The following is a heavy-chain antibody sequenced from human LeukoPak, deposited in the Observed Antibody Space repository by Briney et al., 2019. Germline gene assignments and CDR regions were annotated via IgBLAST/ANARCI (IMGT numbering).Heavy chain of an antibody. CDR2: FYYTGST. Sequence: XSGTLSLTCTVSGGSISLYYWNWIRQPPGKGLEWIGYFYYTGSTNYNPSLKSRVTISVDTSKNQFSLNLSSVTAADTAVYYCARMRPTWNYDHWGQGTLVTVSS. CDR1: GGSISLYY. J-gene: IGHJ5*02. V-gene: IGHV4-59*01. D-gene: IGHD1-7*01. CDR3: ARMRPTWNYDH.